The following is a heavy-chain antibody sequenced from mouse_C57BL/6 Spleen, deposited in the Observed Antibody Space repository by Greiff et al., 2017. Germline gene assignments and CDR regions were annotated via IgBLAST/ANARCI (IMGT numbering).Heavy chain of an antibody. D-gene: IGHD1-1*02. J-gene: IGHJ2*01. V-gene: IGHV7-3*01. CDR2: IRNKANGYTT. CDR1: GFTFTDYY. CDR3: ARYKTMAYYFDY. Sequence: EVQGVESGGGLVQPGGSLSLSCAASGFTFTDYYMSWVRQPPGKALEWLGFIRNKANGYTTEYSASVKGRFTISRDNSQSILYLQMNALRAEDSATYYCARYKTMAYYFDYWGQGTTLTVSS.